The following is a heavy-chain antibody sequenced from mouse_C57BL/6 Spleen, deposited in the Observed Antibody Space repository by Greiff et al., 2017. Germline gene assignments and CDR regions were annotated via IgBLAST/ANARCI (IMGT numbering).Heavy chain of an antibody. CDR3: CYGNYYYYAMDY. CDR2: IDPEDGET. D-gene: IGHD2-1*01. CDR1: GFNIKDYY. V-gene: IGHV14-2*01. J-gene: IGHJ4*01. Sequence: VQLQQSGAELVKPGASVKLSCTASGFNIKDYYMHWVKQRTEQGLGWIGRIDPEDGETKYAPKFQGKAPITAETSSNPAYLHRSSLTAEDAAVYYCCYGNYYYYAMDYWGQGTSVTVSS.